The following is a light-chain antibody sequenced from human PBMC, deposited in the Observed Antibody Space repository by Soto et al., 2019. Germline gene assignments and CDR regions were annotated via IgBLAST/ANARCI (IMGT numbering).Light chain of an antibody. CDR1: QSISTN. CDR2: GAS. J-gene: IGKJ1*01. Sequence: EIAMTQSPATLSVSPGERVTLSCRASQSISTNLAWYQQTPGQAPRLLISGASTRATGIPARFSGSGSGTDFTLTIDSLQSEDFAVYYCQHYNNWPPKTFGQGTKVDI. V-gene: IGKV3-15*01. CDR3: QHYNNWPPKT.